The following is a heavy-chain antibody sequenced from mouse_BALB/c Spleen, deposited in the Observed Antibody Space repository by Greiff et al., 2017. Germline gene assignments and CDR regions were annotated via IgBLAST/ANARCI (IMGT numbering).Heavy chain of an antibody. J-gene: IGHJ1*01. Sequence: EVKLVESGGGLVKPGGSLKLSCAASGFTFSDYYMYWVRQTPEKRLEWVATISDGGSYTYYPDSVKGRFTISRDNAKNNLYLQMSSLKSEDTAMYYCARDKGWDVYWYFDVWGAGTTVTVSS. CDR2: ISDGGSYT. D-gene: IGHD4-1*01. V-gene: IGHV5-4*02. CDR1: GFTFSDYY. CDR3: ARDKGWDVYWYFDV.